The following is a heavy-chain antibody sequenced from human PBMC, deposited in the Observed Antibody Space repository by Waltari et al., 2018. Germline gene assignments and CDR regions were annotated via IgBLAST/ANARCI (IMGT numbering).Heavy chain of an antibody. CDR1: GFPVSSTY. Sequence: EVQLVESGGGWVQPGGSLRLSCAASGFPVSSTYMSWVRQAPGKGLEWVSVIYIGGSTYYADSVKGRFTSSRDNSKNMLYLQMDSLRAEDTAVYYCARDTSGTKGALDYWGQGTLVTVSS. J-gene: IGHJ4*02. V-gene: IGHV3-66*01. CDR2: IYIGGST. D-gene: IGHD3-10*01. CDR3: ARDTSGTKGALDY.